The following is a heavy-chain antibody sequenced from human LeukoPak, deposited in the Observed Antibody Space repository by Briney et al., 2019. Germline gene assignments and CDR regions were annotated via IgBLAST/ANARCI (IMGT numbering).Heavy chain of an antibody. D-gene: IGHD5-24*01. J-gene: IGHJ4*02. CDR3: ARDQGRNSLPLEMATTLGY. V-gene: IGHV1-18*01. CDR2: ISAYNGST. CDR1: GYTFTSYG. Sequence: GASVKVSCKASGYTFTSYGISWVRQAPGQGLEWMGWISAYNGSTSYAQTFQGRVTMTRDTSTSTAYMELSSLRSDDTAVYYCARDQGRNSLPLEMATTLGYWGQGTLVTVSS.